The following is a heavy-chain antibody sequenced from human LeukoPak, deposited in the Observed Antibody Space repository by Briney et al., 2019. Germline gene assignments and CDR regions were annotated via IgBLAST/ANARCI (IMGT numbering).Heavy chain of an antibody. CDR2: ISYDGSNK. Sequence: GGSLRLSCAASGFTFRDYGMHWVRQAPGKGLEWVASISYDGSNKVYADSVKGRFTISRDNSKSTLYLQMNSLRAEDTAVYYCAKVRYCGGDCLDYWGQGTLVTVSS. CDR3: AKVRYCGGDCLDY. V-gene: IGHV3-30*18. J-gene: IGHJ4*02. CDR1: GFTFRDYG. D-gene: IGHD2-21*01.